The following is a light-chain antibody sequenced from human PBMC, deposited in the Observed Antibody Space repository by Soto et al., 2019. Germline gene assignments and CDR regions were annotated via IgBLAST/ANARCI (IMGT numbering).Light chain of an antibody. CDR2: DVS. J-gene: IGKJ5*01. V-gene: IGKV3-15*01. CDR1: QSARSS. Sequence: EVVMTQSPATRSASPGERANLCCXASQSARSSLGWYQQKPGQPPRLLIHDVSIRATGIPARFNGSGSGTEFTLTISSLQSEDFAVYYCQQYNNWPPTFGQGTRLENK. CDR3: QQYNNWPPT.